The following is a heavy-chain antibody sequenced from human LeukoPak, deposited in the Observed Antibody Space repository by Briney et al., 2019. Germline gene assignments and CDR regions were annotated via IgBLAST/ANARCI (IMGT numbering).Heavy chain of an antibody. J-gene: IGHJ5*02. Sequence: QPGRSLRLSCAASGFTFSSYGMHWVRQAPGKGLEWVAVISHDGSNKYYADSVKGRFTISRDNSKNTLYLQMNSLRAEDTAVYYCAKIFCGGSCNWFDPWGQGTLVTVSS. CDR1: GFTFSSYG. V-gene: IGHV3-30*18. D-gene: IGHD2-15*01. CDR3: AKIFCGGSCNWFDP. CDR2: ISHDGSNK.